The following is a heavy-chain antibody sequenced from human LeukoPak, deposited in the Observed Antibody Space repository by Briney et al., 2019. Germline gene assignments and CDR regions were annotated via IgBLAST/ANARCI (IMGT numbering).Heavy chain of an antibody. D-gene: IGHD5-18*01. CDR2: ISYDGSSK. J-gene: IGHJ3*02. Sequence: GGSLRLSCAASGFTFSNYAMFWVRQAPGKGLEWVAVISYDGSSKYYADSVKGRFTISRDNSKNTLYLQMNSLRAEDTAVYYCARARSSYGYGDAFDIWGQGTMVTVSS. V-gene: IGHV3-30*19. CDR1: GFTFSNYA. CDR3: ARARSSYGYGDAFDI.